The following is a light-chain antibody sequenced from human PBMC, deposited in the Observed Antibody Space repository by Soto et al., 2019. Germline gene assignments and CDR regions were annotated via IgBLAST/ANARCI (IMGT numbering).Light chain of an antibody. CDR2: WAS. V-gene: IGKV4-1*01. Sequence: DIVMTQSPDSLAVSLGERATINCKSSQTVFFNSNNKNYVVWYQQKPGQPPKLLISWASIRESWVPDRFSGSGSGTDFTLTISSLQAEDVAVYYCQQYLHSLPTFGGGTRVEI. J-gene: IGKJ4*01. CDR1: QTVFFNSNNKNY. CDR3: QQYLHSLPT.